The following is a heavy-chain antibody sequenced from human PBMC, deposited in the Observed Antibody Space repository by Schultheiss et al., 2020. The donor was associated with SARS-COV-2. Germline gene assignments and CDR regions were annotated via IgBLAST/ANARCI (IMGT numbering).Heavy chain of an antibody. V-gene: IGHV3-23*01. CDR1: GFTFSSYA. J-gene: IGHJ6*03. CDR3: AKRSSSWLNYYYYYMDV. Sequence: GGSLRLSCAASGFTFSSYAMSWVRQAPGKGLEWVSAISGSGGSTYYADSVKGRFTISRDNSKNTLYLQMNSLGAEDTAVYYCAKRSSSWLNYYYYYMDVWGKGTTVTVSS. D-gene: IGHD6-13*01. CDR2: ISGSGGST.